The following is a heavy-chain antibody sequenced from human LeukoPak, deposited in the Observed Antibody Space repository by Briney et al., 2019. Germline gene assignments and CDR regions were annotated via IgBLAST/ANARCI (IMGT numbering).Heavy chain of an antibody. CDR2: IDPSDSET. J-gene: IGHJ2*01. V-gene: IGHV5-10-1*01. Sequence: GGSLRLSCKVPGYRLTNYWISWVRQMPGKGLEWMGRIDPSDSETKYNPSFQGHVTISVDKSISTAYLQWSSLRASDTAMYFCARSVKGGISARHYWYFDLWGRGTLVTVSS. D-gene: IGHD3-16*01. CDR1: GYRLTNYW. CDR3: ARSVKGGISARHYWYFDL.